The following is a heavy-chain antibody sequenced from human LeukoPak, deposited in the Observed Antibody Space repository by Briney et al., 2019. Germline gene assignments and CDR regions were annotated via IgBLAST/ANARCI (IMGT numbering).Heavy chain of an antibody. Sequence: WETLSLTCTVSGGSFNTPDYYWGWLRQTPGMGLEWVGNIFYSGGTYYSPSLTRLVIISLDTSRNQFSLKLKFVAAAAAAEYFCAKSNSCSLIDIWG. D-gene: IGHD2-15*01. CDR1: GGSFNTPDYY. CDR3: AKSNSCSLIDI. CDR2: IFYSGGT. J-gene: IGHJ6*01. V-gene: IGHV4-39*07.